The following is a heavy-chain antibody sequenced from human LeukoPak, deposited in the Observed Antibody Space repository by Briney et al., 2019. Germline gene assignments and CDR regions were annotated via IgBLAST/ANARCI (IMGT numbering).Heavy chain of an antibody. CDR2: IYGGGST. D-gene: IGHD5/OR15-5a*01. CDR1: GFTVSSNY. Sequence: GGPLRLSCAASGFTVSSNYMNWVRQAPGKGLEWVSVIYGGGSTYYADSVKGRFTISRDNSKSTLYLQMNSLRAEDTAVYYCARGAGNTVSTRFFDYWGRGTLVTVSS. J-gene: IGHJ4*02. CDR3: ARGAGNTVSTRFFDY. V-gene: IGHV3-53*01.